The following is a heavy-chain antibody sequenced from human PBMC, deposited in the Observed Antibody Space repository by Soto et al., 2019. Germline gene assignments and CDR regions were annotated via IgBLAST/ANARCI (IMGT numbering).Heavy chain of an antibody. D-gene: IGHD2-2*01. V-gene: IGHV3-15*01. CDR2: IKSKTDGGTT. Sequence: GNGLEWVGRIKSKTDGGTTDYAAPVKGRFTISRDDSKNTLYLQMNSLKTEDTAVFFCQADDGIRAGSTVSAFLLNRSSDL. J-gene: IGHJ2*01. CDR3: QADDGIRAGSTVSAFLLNRSSDL.